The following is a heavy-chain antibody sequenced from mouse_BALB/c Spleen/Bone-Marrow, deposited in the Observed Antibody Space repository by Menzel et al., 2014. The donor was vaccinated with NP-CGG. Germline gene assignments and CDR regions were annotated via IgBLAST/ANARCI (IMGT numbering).Heavy chain of an antibody. CDR3: ARDYDYDY. V-gene: IGHV5-6-3*01. Sequence: EVKLVESGGGLVQPGGSLKLSCAASGFTFSSYGMSWVRQTPDKRLELVATINSNGGSTYYPDSAKGRFTISRDNAKNTLYLQMSSPKSEDTAMYYCARDYDYDYWGQGTTLTVSS. J-gene: IGHJ2*01. D-gene: IGHD2-4*01. CDR2: INSNGGST. CDR1: GFTFSSYG.